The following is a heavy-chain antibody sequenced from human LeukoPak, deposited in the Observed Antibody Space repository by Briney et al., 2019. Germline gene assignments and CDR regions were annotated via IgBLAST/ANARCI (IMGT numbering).Heavy chain of an antibody. J-gene: IGHJ5*02. V-gene: IGHV4-59*01. CDR2: IYYSGST. D-gene: IGHD3-22*01. CDR1: GGSISSYY. CDR3: ASLDYDSSDYYLS. Sequence: PSETLSLTCTVSGGSISSYYWSWIRQPPGKGLEWIGYIYYSGSTNYNPSLKSRVTISVDTSKNQFSLKLSSVTAADTAVYYCASLDYDSSDYYLSWGQGTLVTVSS.